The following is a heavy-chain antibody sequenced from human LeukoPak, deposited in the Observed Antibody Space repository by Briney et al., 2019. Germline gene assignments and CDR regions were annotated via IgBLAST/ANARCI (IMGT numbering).Heavy chain of an antibody. J-gene: IGHJ4*02. Sequence: PGESLRLSCAASGFTVSSYAMIWVRQAPGKGLEWVSAISGSGGSTYYADSVKGRFTVSRDNSRTTLHLQRTSLRAEDTALYSCAKAFDGDYVISLDYWGQGTLVTVSS. CDR3: AKAFDGDYVISLDY. D-gene: IGHD4-17*01. CDR2: ISGSGGST. V-gene: IGHV3-23*01. CDR1: GFTVSSYA.